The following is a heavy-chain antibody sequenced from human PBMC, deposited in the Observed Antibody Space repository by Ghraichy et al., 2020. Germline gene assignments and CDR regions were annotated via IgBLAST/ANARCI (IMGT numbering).Heavy chain of an antibody. V-gene: IGHV3-23*01. CDR1: GFTFSSYA. Sequence: LSLTCAASGFTFSSYAMSWVRQAPGKGLEWVSAISGSGGSTYYADSVKGRFTISRDNSKNTLYLQMNSLRAEDTAVYYCAKQVPQQLVSRRYFDYWGQGALVTVSS. CDR2: ISGSGGST. D-gene: IGHD6-13*01. J-gene: IGHJ4*02. CDR3: AKQVPQQLVSRRYFDY.